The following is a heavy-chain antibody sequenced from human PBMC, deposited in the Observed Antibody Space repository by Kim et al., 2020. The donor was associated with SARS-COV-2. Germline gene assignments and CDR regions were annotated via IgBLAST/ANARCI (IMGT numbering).Heavy chain of an antibody. V-gene: IGHV3-33*03. J-gene: IGHJ6*02. Sequence: DSVKGRFTISRDMSKNTVFLQMHSLRAEDTAVYYCAKDVSYGSVLFYSMDVWGQGTTVTVS. CDR3: AKDVSYGSVLFYSMDV. D-gene: IGHD3-10*01.